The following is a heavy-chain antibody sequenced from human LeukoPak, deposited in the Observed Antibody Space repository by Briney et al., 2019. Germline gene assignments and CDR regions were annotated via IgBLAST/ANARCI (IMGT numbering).Heavy chain of an antibody. V-gene: IGHV4-4*09. J-gene: IGHJ5*02. CDR1: GGSISSYY. CDR2: IYTSGST. CDR3: ARTGRIAAAGRFDP. D-gene: IGHD6-13*01. Sequence: SETLSLTCTVSGGSISSYYWSWIRQPPGKGLEWIGYIYTSGSTNYNPSLKSRVTISVDTSKNQFSLKLSSVTAADTAVYYCARTGRIAAAGRFDPWGQGTLVTVSS.